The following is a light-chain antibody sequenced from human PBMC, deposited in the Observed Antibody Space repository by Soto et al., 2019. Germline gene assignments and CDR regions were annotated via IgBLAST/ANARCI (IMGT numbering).Light chain of an antibody. Sequence: IVLTQSPGTRSLSPGERATLSCRASQSVSSSYLAWYQQKPGQAPRLLIYGASSRATGIPDRFSVSGSGTDFTLTITRLQTDDSAVYYCQQRGSSNITFCQGTRLEIK. J-gene: IGKJ5*01. CDR1: QSVSSSY. CDR2: GAS. V-gene: IGKV3-20*01. CDR3: QQRGSSNIT.